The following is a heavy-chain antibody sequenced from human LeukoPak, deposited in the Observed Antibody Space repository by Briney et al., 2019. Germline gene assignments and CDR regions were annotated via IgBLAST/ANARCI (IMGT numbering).Heavy chain of an antibody. V-gene: IGHV4-39*07. CDR3: ARAFRYCSSTSCPLRSDWFDP. D-gene: IGHD2-2*01. J-gene: IGHJ5*02. Sequence: PSETLSLTCTVSGGSISSSSYYWGWIRQPPGKGLEWIGSIYYSGSTHYNPSLKSRVTISVDTSKNQFSLKLSSVTAADTAVYYCARAFRYCSSTSCPLRSDWFDPWGQGTLVTVSS. CDR1: GGSISSSSYY. CDR2: IYYSGST.